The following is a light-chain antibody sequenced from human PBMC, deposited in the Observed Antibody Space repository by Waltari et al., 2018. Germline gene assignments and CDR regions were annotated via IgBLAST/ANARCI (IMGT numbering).Light chain of an antibody. J-gene: IGLJ7*01. CDR1: SSNIGNNY. CDR3: GTWDSSLSGAV. V-gene: IGLV1-51*02. CDR2: EDR. Sequence: QSVLTQPPSVSAAPGQRVTISCSGGSSNIGNNYVSWYRQFPGTAPKLLIYEDRRRPSGIPGRFLGSKSGTTATLDITGLQAGDEADYYCGTWDSSLSGAVFGGGTHLTVL.